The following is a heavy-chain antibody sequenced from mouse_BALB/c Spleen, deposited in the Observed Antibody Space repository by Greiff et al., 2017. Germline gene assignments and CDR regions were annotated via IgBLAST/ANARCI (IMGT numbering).Heavy chain of an antibody. V-gene: IGHV2-9*02. Sequence: VQRVESGPGLVAPSQSLSITCTVSGFSLTSYGVHWVRQPPGKGLEWLGVIWAGGSTNYNSALMSRLSISKDNSKSQVFLKMSSLQTDDTAMYYCARDMITTRNYYAMDYWGQGTSVTVSS. CDR3: ARDMITTRNYYAMDY. CDR1: GFSLTSYG. D-gene: IGHD2-4*01. J-gene: IGHJ4*01. CDR2: IWAGGST.